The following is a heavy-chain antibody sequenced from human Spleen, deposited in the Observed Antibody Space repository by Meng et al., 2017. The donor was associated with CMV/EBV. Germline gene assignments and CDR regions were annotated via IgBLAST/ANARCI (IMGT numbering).Heavy chain of an antibody. CDR3: VTYLGGWADLDY. V-gene: IGHV1-8*03. J-gene: IGHJ4*02. CDR1: GYTFTSYD. D-gene: IGHD4-23*01. Sequence: ASVKVSCKASGYTFTSYDINWVRQATGQGLEWMGWMNPKSGNTGHAQKFQGRVTITADKYTTTAYMELSSLTSEDTAVYFCVTYLGGWADLDYWGQGSLVTVSS. CDR2: MNPKSGNT.